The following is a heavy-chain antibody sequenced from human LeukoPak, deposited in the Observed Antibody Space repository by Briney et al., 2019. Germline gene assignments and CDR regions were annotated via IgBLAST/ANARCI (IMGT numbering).Heavy chain of an antibody. D-gene: IGHD1-1*01. CDR2: VSHGGAAHDSMAT. Sequence: SETLSLTCSVSGDSISRGYYCGWIRQPPGKGLEWIGSVSHGGAAHDSMATFYNPSLKSRVTMSVDTSKNQFSLRLTSVTAAGTALYFCANRLLRSGTGAFDIWGLGTVVVVSS. CDR3: ANRLLRSGTGAFDI. V-gene: IGHV4-38-2*02. CDR1: GDSISRGYY. J-gene: IGHJ3*02.